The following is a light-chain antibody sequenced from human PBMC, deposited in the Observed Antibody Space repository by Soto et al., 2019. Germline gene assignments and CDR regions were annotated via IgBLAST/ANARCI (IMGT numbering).Light chain of an antibody. CDR3: QQYNNWPPYT. J-gene: IGKJ2*01. Sequence: EIVMTQTPATLSVSPGERDTLSCRASQSVSSNLAWYQQKPGQAPRLXXYGASTRATGIPARFSGSVSGTEFTLTISSLQSEDFAVYYCQQYNNWPPYTFGQGTKVDIK. V-gene: IGKV3-15*01. CDR2: GAS. CDR1: QSVSSN.